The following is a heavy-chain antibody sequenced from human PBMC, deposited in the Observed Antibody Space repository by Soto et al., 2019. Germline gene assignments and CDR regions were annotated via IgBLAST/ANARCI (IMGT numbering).Heavy chain of an antibody. CDR1: GFTFSSYW. CDR2: IKQDGSEK. D-gene: IGHD2-15*01. V-gene: IGHV3-7*01. CDR3: ARGRGGCSGGSCYPFDY. J-gene: IGHJ4*02. Sequence: GGSLRLSCAASGFTFSSYWMSWVRRAPGKGLEWVANIKQDGSEKYSVDSVKGRFTISRDNAKNSLYLQMNSLRAEDTAVYYCARGRGGCSGGSCYPFDYWGQGTLVTVSS.